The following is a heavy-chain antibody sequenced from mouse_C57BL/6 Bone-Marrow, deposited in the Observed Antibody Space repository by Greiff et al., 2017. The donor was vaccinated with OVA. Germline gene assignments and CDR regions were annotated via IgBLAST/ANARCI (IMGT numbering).Heavy chain of an antibody. V-gene: IGHV1-15*01. J-gene: IGHJ4*01. Sequence: QVQLKESGAELVRPGASVTLSCKASGYTFTDYEMHWVKQTPVHGLEWIGAIDPETGGTAYNQKFKGKAILTADKSSSTAYMELRSLTSEDSAVYYCTRGYSNYYAMDDWGQVTSVTVSS. CDR2: IDPETGGT. CDR3: TRGYSNYYAMDD. CDR1: GYTFTDYE. D-gene: IGHD2-5*01.